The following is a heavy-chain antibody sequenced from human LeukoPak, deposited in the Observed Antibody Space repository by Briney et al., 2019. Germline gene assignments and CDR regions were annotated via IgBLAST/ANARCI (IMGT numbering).Heavy chain of an antibody. D-gene: IGHD2-2*01. CDR2: IYTSGST. Sequence: SETLSLTCTVSGGSISSGSYYWSWIRQPAGMGLEWIVRIYTSGSTNYNPSLKSRVTISVDTTKNQFSLKLSSVTPADTALYYCASYDWVVVKVRGWFDYWGQGTLVTVSS. J-gene: IGHJ5*01. V-gene: IGHV4-61*02. CDR1: GGSISSGSYY. CDR3: ASYDWVVVKVRGWFDY.